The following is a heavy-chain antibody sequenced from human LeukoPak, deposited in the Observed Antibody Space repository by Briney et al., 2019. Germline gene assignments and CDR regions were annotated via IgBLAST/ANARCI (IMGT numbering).Heavy chain of an antibody. CDR3: ARQRWYYDSSGYYYDRGPFDI. Sequence: ASVKVSCKASGYTFTSYGISWVRQAPGQGLEWMGWISAYNCNTNYAQKLQGRVTMTTDTSTSTAYMELRSLRSDDTAVYYCARQRWYYDSSGYYYDRGPFDIWGQGTMVTVSS. CDR2: ISAYNCNT. CDR1: GYTFTSYG. V-gene: IGHV1-18*01. J-gene: IGHJ3*02. D-gene: IGHD3-22*01.